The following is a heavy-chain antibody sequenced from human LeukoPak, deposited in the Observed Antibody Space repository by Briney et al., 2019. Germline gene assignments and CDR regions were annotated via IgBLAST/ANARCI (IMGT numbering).Heavy chain of an antibody. V-gene: IGHV4-59*08. D-gene: IGHD1-26*01. CDR2: IDNSGST. CDR1: GVSISSYY. CDR3: ARRRAVGGLGDAFDI. J-gene: IGHJ3*02. Sequence: SETLSLTCTVSGVSISSYYWSWIRQPPGKGLEWVGYIDNSGSTNYNPSLKSRVTISVDTSKNQFSLKLSSVTAADTAVYYCARRRAVGGLGDAFDIWGQGTMVSVSS.